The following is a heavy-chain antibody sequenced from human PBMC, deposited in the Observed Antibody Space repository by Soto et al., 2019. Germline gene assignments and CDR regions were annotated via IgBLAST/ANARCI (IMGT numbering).Heavy chain of an antibody. CDR1: GGSISSSSYY. J-gene: IGHJ4*02. D-gene: IGHD6-13*01. Sequence: SETLSLTCTVSGGSISSSSYYWGWIRQPPGKGLEWIGSIYYSGSTYYNPSLKSRVTISVDTSKNQFSLKLSSVTAADTAVYYCAKVRGSRIAAANDYWGQGTLVTVSS. CDR2: IYYSGST. CDR3: AKVRGSRIAAANDY. V-gene: IGHV4-39*01.